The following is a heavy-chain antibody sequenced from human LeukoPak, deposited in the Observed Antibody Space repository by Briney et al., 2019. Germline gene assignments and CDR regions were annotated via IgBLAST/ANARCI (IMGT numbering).Heavy chain of an antibody. V-gene: IGHV4-39*01. D-gene: IGHD5-18*01. CDR1: GGSISSSSYY. J-gene: IGHJ4*02. CDR2: IYYSGST. CDR3: ARTHVDTAMVTLQLYNFDY. Sequence: KASETLSLTCTVSGGSISSSSYYWGWIRQPSGKGLEWIGSIYYSGSTYYNPSLKGRVTISVDTSKNQFSLKLSSVTAADTAVYYCARTHVDTAMVTLQLYNFDYWGQGTLVTVSS.